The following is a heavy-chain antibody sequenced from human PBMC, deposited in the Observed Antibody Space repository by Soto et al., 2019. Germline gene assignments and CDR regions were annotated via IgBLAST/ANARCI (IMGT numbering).Heavy chain of an antibody. CDR2: IIPIFGTA. CDR1: GGTFSSYA. V-gene: IGHV1-69*06. CDR3: ARDSGSGYSTYYYYGMDV. J-gene: IGHJ6*02. Sequence: SVKVSCKASGGTFSSYAISWVRQAPGQGLEWMGGIIPIFGTANYAQKFQGRVTITADKSTSTAYMELSSLRSEDTAVYYCARDSGSGYSTYYYYGMDVWGQGTTVTVSS. D-gene: IGHD3-3*01.